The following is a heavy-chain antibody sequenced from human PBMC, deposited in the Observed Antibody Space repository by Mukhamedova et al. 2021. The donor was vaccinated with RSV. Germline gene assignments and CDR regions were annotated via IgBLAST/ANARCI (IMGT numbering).Heavy chain of an antibody. V-gene: IGHV3-7*01. J-gene: IGHJ6*02. CDR2: IKQDGSEK. Sequence: VANIKQDGSEKYYVDSVKGRFTISRDNAKNSLYLQMNSLRAEDTAVYYCARALRGYSYGYYYGMEVWGQGTTVTVSS. D-gene: IGHD5-18*01. CDR3: ARALRGYSYGYYYGMEV.